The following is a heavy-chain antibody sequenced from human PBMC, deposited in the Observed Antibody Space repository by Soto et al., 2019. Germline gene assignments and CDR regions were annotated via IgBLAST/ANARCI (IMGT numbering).Heavy chain of an antibody. CDR3: ARDLPPGT. Sequence: SEILSLTCTVSGGSISGYYWSWIRQPPGKGLEWIAYIYYSGSTNYNPSLKSRVTISVDTSKNQFSLKLSSVTAADTAVYYCARDLPPGTWGQGTLVTVSS. CDR2: IYYSGST. J-gene: IGHJ5*02. CDR1: GGSISGYY. V-gene: IGHV4-59*01.